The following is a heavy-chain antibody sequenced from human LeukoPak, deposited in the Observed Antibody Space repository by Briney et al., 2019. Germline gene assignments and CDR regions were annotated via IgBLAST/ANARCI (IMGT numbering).Heavy chain of an antibody. J-gene: IGHJ4*02. CDR1: GFTFSNYG. CDR2: MRSDGSKK. Sequence: GGSLRLSCAASGFTFSNYGMHWVRQAPGKGLEWVSFMRSDGSKKYYADSVKGRFTISRDNSKNTLYLQMNSLRAEDTAVYYCAKDRASGSGSYSYRGFDYWGQGTLVTVSS. D-gene: IGHD6-19*01. CDR3: AKDRASGSGSYSYRGFDY. V-gene: IGHV3-30*02.